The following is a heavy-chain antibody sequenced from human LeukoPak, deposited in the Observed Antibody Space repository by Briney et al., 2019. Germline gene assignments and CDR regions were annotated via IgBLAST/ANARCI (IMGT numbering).Heavy chain of an antibody. CDR3: ARVIRGYSYGYRRRSGYYFDY. CDR2: IYYSGST. CDR1: GGSISSSSYY. Sequence: SETLSLTCTVSGGSISSSSYYWGWIRQPPGKGLEWIGSIYYSGSTYYNPSLKSRVTISVDTSKNQFSLKLSSVTAADTAVYYCARVIRGYSYGYRRRSGYYFDYWGQGTLVTVSS. V-gene: IGHV4-39*07. D-gene: IGHD5-18*01. J-gene: IGHJ4*02.